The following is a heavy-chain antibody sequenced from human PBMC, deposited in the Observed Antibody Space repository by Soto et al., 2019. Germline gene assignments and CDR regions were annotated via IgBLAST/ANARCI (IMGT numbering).Heavy chain of an antibody. CDR1: GGSMSRYY. CDR3: ARVQTRLETRYYDFWSGYVNWFDP. Sequence: SETLSLTCTVSGGSMSRYYWSWIRQPPWRGLGWIWYIYYSGSTNYNPSLKSRVTLSVDTSKNQFSLKLSSVTAADTAVYYCARVQTRLETRYYDFWSGYVNWFDPWGQGTLVTVS. CDR2: IYYSGST. J-gene: IGHJ5*02. D-gene: IGHD3-3*01. V-gene: IGHV4-59*01.